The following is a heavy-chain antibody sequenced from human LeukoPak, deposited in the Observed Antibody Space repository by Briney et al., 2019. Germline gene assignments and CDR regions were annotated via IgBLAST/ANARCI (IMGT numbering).Heavy chain of an antibody. J-gene: IGHJ4*02. D-gene: IGHD3-22*01. CDR3: ARVHYDSSGYRKFDY. Sequence: SETLSLTCTVSGPSISSYYWSWVRQPPGKGLEWLGYIYYSGRTNYNPSLKSRVSISVDTSKNQFSLKLSSVTAADTAVYYCARVHYDSSGYRKFDYWGQGTLVTVSS. CDR2: IYYSGRT. V-gene: IGHV4-59*01. CDR1: GPSISSYY.